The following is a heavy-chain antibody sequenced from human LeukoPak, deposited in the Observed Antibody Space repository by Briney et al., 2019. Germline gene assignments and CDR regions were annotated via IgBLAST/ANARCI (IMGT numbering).Heavy chain of an antibody. CDR1: GFTFNSYA. Sequence: GGSLRLSCAASGFTFNSYAMIWVRQAPGKGLGWVSGISGSGGDTHYAESVKGRFTISRDNSKNTLYLQMNSLRAEDTAIYYCAKEYTGTFSPFPSYFDNWGQGTLVTVSS. CDR2: ISGSGGDT. CDR3: AKEYTGTFSPFPSYFDN. V-gene: IGHV3-23*01. D-gene: IGHD1-26*01. J-gene: IGHJ4*02.